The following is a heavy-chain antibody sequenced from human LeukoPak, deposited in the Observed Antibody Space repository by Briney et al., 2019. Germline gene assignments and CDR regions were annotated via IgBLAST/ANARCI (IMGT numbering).Heavy chain of an antibody. J-gene: IGHJ4*02. D-gene: IGHD3-16*01. CDR3: AKDRFEGLPPYYFDY. V-gene: IGHV3-23*01. CDR1: GFTFDDYA. Sequence: GGSLRLSCAASGFTFDDYAMHWVPQAPGKGLEWVSAISGSGGSTYYADSVKGRFTISRDNSKNTLYLQMNSLRAEDTAVYYCAKDRFEGLPPYYFDYWGQGTLVTVSS. CDR2: ISGSGGST.